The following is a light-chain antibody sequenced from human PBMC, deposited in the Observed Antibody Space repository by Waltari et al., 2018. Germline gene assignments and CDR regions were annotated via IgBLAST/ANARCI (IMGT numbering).Light chain of an antibody. Sequence: QSALTQPASVSGSPGQSITIPCTGTSTDVGGYGYVSWYQQYPGKAPKLIIYEVSYRPSGISTRFSGSKSGNTASLTISGLQAEDEADYYCSSHTATVPHVFGTGTRVTVV. CDR3: SSHTATVPHV. CDR2: EVS. V-gene: IGLV2-14*01. J-gene: IGLJ1*01. CDR1: STDVGGYGY.